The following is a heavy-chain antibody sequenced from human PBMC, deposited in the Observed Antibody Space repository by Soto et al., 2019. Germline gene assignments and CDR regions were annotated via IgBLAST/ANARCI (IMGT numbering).Heavy chain of an antibody. CDR3: ARGDYYGSGSYYRVPVDY. CDR2: IYPGDSDT. D-gene: IGHD3-10*01. J-gene: IGHJ4*02. CDR1: GYSFTSYW. Sequence: PGESLKISCKGSGYSFTSYWIGWVRQMPGKGLEWMGIIYPGDSDTRYSPSFQGQVTISADKSISTAYLQWSSLKASDTAMYYCARGDYYGSGSYYRVPVDYWGQGTLVTVSS. V-gene: IGHV5-51*01.